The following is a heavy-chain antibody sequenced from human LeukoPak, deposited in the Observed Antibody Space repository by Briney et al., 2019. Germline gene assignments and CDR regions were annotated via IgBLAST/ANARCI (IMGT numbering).Heavy chain of an antibody. CDR2: IYYSGST. CDR3: ARGSGVSYPGYNWFDP. D-gene: IGHD1-26*01. V-gene: IGHV4-30-4*08. J-gene: IGHJ5*02. Sequence: PSETLSLTCTVSGGSISSGDYYWSWIRQPPGKGLEWIGYIYYSGSTYYNPSLKSRVTISVDTSKNQFSLKLSSVTAADTAVYYCARGSGVSYPGYNWFDPWGQGTLVTVSS. CDR1: GGSISSGDYY.